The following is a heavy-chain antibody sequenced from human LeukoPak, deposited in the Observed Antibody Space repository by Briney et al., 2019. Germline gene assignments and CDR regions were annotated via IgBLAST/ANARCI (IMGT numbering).Heavy chain of an antibody. J-gene: IGHJ4*02. D-gene: IGHD6-6*01. Sequence: PSETLSLTCAVSGGSISSGGYSWSWIRQPPGKGLEWIGYIYHSGSTYYNPSLKSRVTISVDRSKNQSSLKLSSVTAAGTAVYYCAREGSAFDYWGQGTLVTVSS. CDR2: IYHSGST. CDR1: GGSISSGGYS. CDR3: AREGSAFDY. V-gene: IGHV4-30-2*01.